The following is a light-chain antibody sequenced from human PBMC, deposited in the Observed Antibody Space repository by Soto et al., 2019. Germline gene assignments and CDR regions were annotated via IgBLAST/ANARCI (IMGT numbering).Light chain of an antibody. CDR1: QSVSSSY. CDR3: QQYGSSPRT. CDR2: GAS. Sequence: EIVLTQSPGTLSLSPGERATLSGRASQSVSSSYLAWYHQKPGQAPRLLIYGASRRATGISDRFSGSASGTDFTLTISRLEPEDFAVYYRQQYGSSPRTFGQGTKLEIK. V-gene: IGKV3-20*01. J-gene: IGKJ2*02.